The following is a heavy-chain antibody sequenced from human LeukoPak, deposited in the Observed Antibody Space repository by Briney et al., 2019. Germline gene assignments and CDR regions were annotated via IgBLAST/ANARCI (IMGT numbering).Heavy chain of an antibody. D-gene: IGHD6-6*01. CDR1: GFTFSSYA. Sequence: GGSLRLSCAASGFTFSSYAVHWVRQAPGKGLEWVTVISYDGSDKYYADSVKGRFTISRDNSKNTLYLQMNSLRAEDTAVYYCAKGVAALLYYYFYMDVWGKGTTVTVSS. V-gene: IGHV3-30*04. J-gene: IGHJ6*03. CDR3: AKGVAALLYYYFYMDV. CDR2: ISYDGSDK.